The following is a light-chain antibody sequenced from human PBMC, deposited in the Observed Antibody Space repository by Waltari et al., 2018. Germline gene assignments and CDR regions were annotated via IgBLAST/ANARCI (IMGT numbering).Light chain of an antibody. CDR2: RNT. Sequence: QAGLTQSPSVSRALRQTATISCTGNINNVCDEGSAWLQQRQGHPPKLQSSRNTNRHARNYQSFSASRSGKAASLTVTGLQPEDEADYYCSAWDSSLSAWVFGAGTKLTVL. V-gene: IGLV10-54*04. CDR1: INNVCDEG. CDR3: SAWDSSLSAWV. J-gene: IGLJ3*02.